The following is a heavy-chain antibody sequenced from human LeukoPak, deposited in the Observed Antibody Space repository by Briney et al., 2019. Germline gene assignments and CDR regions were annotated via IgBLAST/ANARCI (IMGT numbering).Heavy chain of an antibody. Sequence: SQTLSLTCTVSGGSVSSGSYYWHWIWQPAGKGLEWIGRIYTSGSTNYNPSLKSRVTISVDTSKNQFSLKLSSVTAADTAVYYCARERDSSGWEFYYYYYMDVWGKGTTVTISS. CDR2: IYTSGST. V-gene: IGHV4-61*02. CDR1: GGSVSSGSYY. D-gene: IGHD6-19*01. CDR3: ARERDSSGWEFYYYYYMDV. J-gene: IGHJ6*03.